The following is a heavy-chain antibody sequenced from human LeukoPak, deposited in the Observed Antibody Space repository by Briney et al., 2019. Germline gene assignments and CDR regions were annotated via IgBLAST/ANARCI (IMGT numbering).Heavy chain of an antibody. Sequence: GASLRLSCAASGFTFSSYAMSWVRQAPGKGLEWVSAISGSGGSTYYVDSVKGRFTISRDNSKNTLYLQMNSLRAEDTAVYYCAKVGSGWYYFDYWGQGTLVTVSS. CDR2: ISGSGGST. J-gene: IGHJ4*02. CDR1: GFTFSSYA. CDR3: AKVGSGWYYFDY. V-gene: IGHV3-23*01. D-gene: IGHD6-19*01.